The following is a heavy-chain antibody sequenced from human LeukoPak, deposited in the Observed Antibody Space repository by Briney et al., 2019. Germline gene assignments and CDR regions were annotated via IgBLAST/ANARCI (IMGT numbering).Heavy chain of an antibody. V-gene: IGHV4-39*02. CDR2: IYYSGST. CDR3: AKSYYYASGLDY. Sequence: SETLSLTCTVSGGSISSSSYYWGWIRQPPGKGLEWIGSIYYSGSTNYNPSLKSRVTMSVDSSKTHFSLKLYSVTAADTAVYYCAKSYYYASGLDYWGQGTLVTVSS. J-gene: IGHJ4*02. D-gene: IGHD3-10*01. CDR1: GGSISSSSYY.